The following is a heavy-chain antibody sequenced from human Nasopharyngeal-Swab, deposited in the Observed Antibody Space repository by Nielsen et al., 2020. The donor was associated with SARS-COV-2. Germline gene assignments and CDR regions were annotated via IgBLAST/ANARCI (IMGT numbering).Heavy chain of an antibody. J-gene: IGHJ4*02. CDR3: AKDLGVESPLWFDY. CDR1: GFTFSSYA. CDR2: ISGSGGST. Sequence: GESLKISCTASGFTFSSYAMSWVRQAPGKGLEWVSEISGSGGSTYYAESVKGRFTISRDNSKNTLYLQMSSLRAEDTATYYCAKDLGVESPLWFDYWGQGTLLTVSS. V-gene: IGHV3-23*01. D-gene: IGHD4-23*01.